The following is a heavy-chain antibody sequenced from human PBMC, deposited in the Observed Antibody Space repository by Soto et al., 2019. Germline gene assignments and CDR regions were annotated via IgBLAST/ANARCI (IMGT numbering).Heavy chain of an antibody. D-gene: IGHD1-26*01. CDR1: EFTFINYA. J-gene: IGHJ4*02. Sequence: GGSLRLSCAASEFTFINYAMSWVRQAPGKGLEWVSSISGSGGSTYYADSVKGRFTISRDNSKNTLYLQMNSLRAEDTAVYYCAKGSGGTYYSSLDYWGQGTLVTVSS. CDR2: ISGSGGST. V-gene: IGHV3-23*01. CDR3: AKGSGGTYYSSLDY.